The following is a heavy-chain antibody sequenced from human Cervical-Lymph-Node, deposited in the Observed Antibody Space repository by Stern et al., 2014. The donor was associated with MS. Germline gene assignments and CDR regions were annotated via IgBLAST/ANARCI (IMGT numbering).Heavy chain of an antibody. CDR2: IWDDGSNK. J-gene: IGHJ4*02. Sequence: VQLVESGGGVVQPGRSLRLSCAASGFTFSSYGMHWVRQAPGKGLEWVGVIWDDGSNKYYADSVKGRFTISRDNSKNTLYLQMNSLRAEDTAVYYCASHHSSSWYGADYWGQGTLVTVSS. D-gene: IGHD6-13*01. V-gene: IGHV3-33*01. CDR1: GFTFSSYG. CDR3: ASHHSSSWYGADY.